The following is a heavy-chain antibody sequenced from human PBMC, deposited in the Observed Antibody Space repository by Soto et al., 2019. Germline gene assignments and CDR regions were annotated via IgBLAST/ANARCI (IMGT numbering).Heavy chain of an antibody. CDR2: IIPIFGPA. Sequence: QVQLVQSGSEVKKPGSSVRVSCKASGGSVSNSAISWLRQAPGQGLEWMGGIIPIFGPAIYARKFQGRFTISADESTGTAYMELNNVRSDDTAVYYWGRGSILTKVEDWGQGTLVTVAS. V-gene: IGHV1-69*01. CDR1: GGSVSNSA. J-gene: IGHJ4*02. CDR3: GRGSILTKVED. D-gene: IGHD3-3*02.